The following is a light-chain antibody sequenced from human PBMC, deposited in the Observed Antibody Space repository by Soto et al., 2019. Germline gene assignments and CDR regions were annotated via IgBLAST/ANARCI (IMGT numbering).Light chain of an antibody. CDR1: QDIRNY. CDR2: TAS. J-gene: IGKJ3*01. CDR3: LKYNSAHQLT. V-gene: IGKV1-27*01. Sequence: DIPMTQSPSSLSASVGDKVTISCRARQDIRNYLAWYQQKPGKVPKLLIYTASTLQSEVPSRFIGSGSGTDFTLTINSLQPEDVATYSCLKYNSAHQLTFGPGTKVAIK.